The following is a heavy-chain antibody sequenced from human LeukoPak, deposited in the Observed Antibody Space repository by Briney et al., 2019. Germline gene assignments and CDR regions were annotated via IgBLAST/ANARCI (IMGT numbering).Heavy chain of an antibody. V-gene: IGHV4-39*01. CDR1: GGSISSSSYH. D-gene: IGHD3-10*01. J-gene: IGHJ4*02. CDR2: IYYSGST. Sequence: SETLSLTCSVSGGSISSSSYHCGWIRQPPGKELEWIGTIYYSGSTKYNPSPNSRVTISADTSKNQFSLKLNSVTAADTAAYYCARRMPGSYSDYWGQGILVTVSS. CDR3: ARRMPGSYSDY.